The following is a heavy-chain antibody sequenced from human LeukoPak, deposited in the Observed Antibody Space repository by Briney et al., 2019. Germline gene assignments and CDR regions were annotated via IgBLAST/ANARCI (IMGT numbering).Heavy chain of an antibody. J-gene: IGHJ5*02. Sequence: ASVKVSCKVSGYTLTELSMHWVRQAPGKGLEWMGWINPNSGGTNYAQKFQGRVTMTRDTSISTAYMELSRLRSDDTAVYYCARESLKDIVVVPAVGPFDPWGQGTLVTVSS. D-gene: IGHD2-2*01. CDR3: ARESLKDIVVVPAVGPFDP. CDR2: INPNSGGT. CDR1: GYTLTELS. V-gene: IGHV1-2*02.